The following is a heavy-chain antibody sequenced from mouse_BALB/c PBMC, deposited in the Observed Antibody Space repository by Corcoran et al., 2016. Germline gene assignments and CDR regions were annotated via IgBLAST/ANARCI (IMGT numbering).Heavy chain of an antibody. CDR3: ARGNYGNPYYFDY. CDR2: INTYTGEP. Sequence: QIQLVQSGPELKKPGETVKISCKASGYTFTNYGMNWVKRAPGKGLKWMGWINTYTGEPTYADDFKGRFAFSLETSASTAYLQINNLKNEDTATYFCARGNYGNPYYFDYWGQGTTLTVSS. V-gene: IGHV9-3-1*01. J-gene: IGHJ2*01. D-gene: IGHD2-1*01. CDR1: GYTFTNYG.